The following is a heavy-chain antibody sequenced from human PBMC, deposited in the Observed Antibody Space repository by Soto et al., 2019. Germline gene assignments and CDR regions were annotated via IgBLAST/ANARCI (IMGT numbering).Heavy chain of an antibody. V-gene: IGHV3-73*01. J-gene: IGHJ4*02. CDR1: GFTFSGSA. Sequence: ESGGGLVQPGGSLKLSCAASGFTFSGSAMHWVRQASGKGLEWVGRIRSKANSYATAYAASVKGRFTISRDDSKNTAYLQMNSLKTEDTAVYYCTSPTAVGSVYYFDYWGQGTLVTVSS. CDR3: TSPTAVGSVYYFDY. CDR2: IRSKANSYAT. D-gene: IGHD1-26*01.